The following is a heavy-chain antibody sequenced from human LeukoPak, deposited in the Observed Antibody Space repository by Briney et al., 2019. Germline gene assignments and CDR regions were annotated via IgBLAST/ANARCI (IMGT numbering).Heavy chain of an antibody. J-gene: IGHJ4*02. V-gene: IGHV3-30*04. CDR1: GFTFGSYA. CDR3: ARDAEYYYDSSGYYY. CDR2: ISYDGSNK. D-gene: IGHD3-22*01. Sequence: TGGSLRLSCAAPGFTFGSYAMHGVRQAQGKGRGWGAVISYDGSNKYYADSVKGRFTISRDNSKNTLYLQMNSLRAEDTAVYYCARDAEYYYDSSGYYYWGQGTLVTVSS.